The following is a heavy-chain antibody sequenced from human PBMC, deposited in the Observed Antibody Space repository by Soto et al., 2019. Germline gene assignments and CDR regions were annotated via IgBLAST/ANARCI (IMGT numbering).Heavy chain of an antibody. CDR2: IYSGGSA. CDR3: AQRVDHSTLNWAHFDS. D-gene: IGHD2-15*01. V-gene: IGHV3-53*01. CDR1: GFGVSINY. Sequence: GGSLRLSCAASGFGVSINYMSWVRQAPGRGLEWVSVIYSGGSAYYADSVKGRFTISRDNSKNTLYLQMNSLRAEDTAIYYCAQRVDHSTLNWAHFDSCGQGMLVTVSS. J-gene: IGHJ4*02.